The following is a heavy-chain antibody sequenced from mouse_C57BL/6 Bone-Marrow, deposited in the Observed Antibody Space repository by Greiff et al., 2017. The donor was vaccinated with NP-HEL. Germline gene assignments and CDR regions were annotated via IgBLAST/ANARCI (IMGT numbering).Heavy chain of an antibody. Sequence: EVQLQQSGPELVKPGASVKISCKASGYTFTDYYMNWVKQSHGKSLEWIGDINPNNGGTSYNQKFKGKATWTVDKSSSTAYMELRSLTSEDSAVYYCARATYYDYDGAMDYWGQGTSVTVSS. CDR3: ARATYYDYDGAMDY. J-gene: IGHJ4*01. V-gene: IGHV1-26*01. CDR2: INPNNGGT. D-gene: IGHD2-4*01. CDR1: GYTFTDYY.